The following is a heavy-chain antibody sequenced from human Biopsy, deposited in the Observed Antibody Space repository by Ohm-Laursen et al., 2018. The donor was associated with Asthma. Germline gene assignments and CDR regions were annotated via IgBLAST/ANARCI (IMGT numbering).Heavy chain of an antibody. CDR2: IHYSGST. V-gene: IGHV4-30-4*01. CDR3: ARASVAASSNWFDP. D-gene: IGHD6-19*01. CDR1: GASIKTDDHY. Sequence: QTLSLTCTVPGASIKTDDHYWSWLRQPPGKGLEWFGFIHYSGSTSYNPSLKGGVTISVDTSKNQFSLKLSSVTAADTAVYYCARASVAASSNWFDPWGQGTLVTVSS. J-gene: IGHJ5*02.